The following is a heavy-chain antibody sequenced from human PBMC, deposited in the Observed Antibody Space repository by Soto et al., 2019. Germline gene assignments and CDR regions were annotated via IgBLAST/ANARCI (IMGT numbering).Heavy chain of an antibody. J-gene: IGHJ4*02. D-gene: IGHD2-15*01. CDR2: INPSGGST. CDR1: GYTFTSSY. Sequence: GASVKVSSKASGYTFTSSYMHWVRQAPGQGIEWMGIINPSGGSTSYAQKFQGRVTMTRDTSTSTVYMELSSLRSEDTAVYYCARVYCSGGSCYSIDYWGQGTLVTVSS. V-gene: IGHV1-46*03. CDR3: ARVYCSGGSCYSIDY.